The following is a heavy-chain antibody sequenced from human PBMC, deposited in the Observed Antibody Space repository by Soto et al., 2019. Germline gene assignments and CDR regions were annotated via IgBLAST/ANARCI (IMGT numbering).Heavy chain of an antibody. CDR3: CHTWV. CDR2: INEDGSEV. V-gene: IGHV3-7*01. D-gene: IGHD1-26*01. Sequence: EVQMVESGGGLVQPGGSLRLSCAASGFSISDYWMSWVRQAPGKGLEWVGNINEDGSEVNYVDSVKGRFTISRDNARNSLYLQMNSLRVEDTTVYYSCHTWVGGQGTLVTVSS. CDR1: GFSISDYW. J-gene: IGHJ4*02.